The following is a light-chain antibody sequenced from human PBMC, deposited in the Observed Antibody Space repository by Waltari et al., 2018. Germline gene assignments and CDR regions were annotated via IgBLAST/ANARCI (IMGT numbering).Light chain of an antibody. V-gene: IGKV1D-12*01. CDR3: QQANSFPFT. Sequence: DIQMTQSPSSVSASVGDTVPITCRASQAISIWLAWYQQKPGRAPNLLIYAASRWESGVPARFSGSGSGTDFTLTITNLQPEDFATYYCQQANSFPFTFGGGTKVEI. CDR2: AAS. CDR1: QAISIW. J-gene: IGKJ4*01.